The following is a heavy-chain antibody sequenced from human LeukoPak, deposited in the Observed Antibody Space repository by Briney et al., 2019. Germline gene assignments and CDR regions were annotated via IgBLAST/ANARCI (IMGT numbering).Heavy chain of an antibody. CDR2: ISGSSGNT. CDR1: GFTFGSYA. CDR3: ARCGFFIYWYFDL. Sequence: GGSLRLACAASGFTFGSYAMGWVRQAPGKGLEWVSVISGSSGNTYYADSVKGRFTISRDNSKNTLYLQVDSLRADDTAVYYCARCGFFIYWYFDLWGRGTLVTVSS. D-gene: IGHD3-10*01. V-gene: IGHV3-23*01. J-gene: IGHJ2*01.